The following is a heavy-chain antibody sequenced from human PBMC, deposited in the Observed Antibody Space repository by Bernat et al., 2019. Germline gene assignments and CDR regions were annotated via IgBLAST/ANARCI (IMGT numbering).Heavy chain of an antibody. J-gene: IGHJ5*02. D-gene: IGHD2-2*01. CDR3: ARGKYQLLASWFDP. V-gene: IGHV1-2*02. CDR2: INPNSGGT. CDR1: GYTFTAYY. Sequence: QVQLVQSGSEVKKPGASVKVSCKASGYTFTAYYMHLVRQAPGQGLGWMGWINPNSGGTNYAQKFQGMINMTRDTSIRTAYMELSRLRSDDTAVYYCARGKYQLLASWFDPWGQGTLVTVSS.